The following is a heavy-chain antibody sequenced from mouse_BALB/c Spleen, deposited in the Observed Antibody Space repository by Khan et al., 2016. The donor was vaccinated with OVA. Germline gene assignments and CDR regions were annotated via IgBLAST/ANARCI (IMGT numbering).Heavy chain of an antibody. CDR3: TRDRFDY. CDR1: GYTFTTYW. CDR2: INPTSGHT. J-gene: IGHJ2*01. V-gene: IGHV1-7*01. Sequence: VQLQQSGAELAKPGASVKMSCKTSGYTFTTYWMHWVKQRPGQGLEWIGYINPTSGHTDYNEKFKDKATLSADKSSSTAYMQLSSLTSEDSAVYYCTRDRFDYWGQGTTLTVSS.